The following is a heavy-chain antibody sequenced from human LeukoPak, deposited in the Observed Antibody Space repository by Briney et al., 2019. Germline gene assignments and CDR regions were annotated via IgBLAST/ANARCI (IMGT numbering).Heavy chain of an antibody. CDR1: GSPFTIYW. D-gene: IGHD2-8*01. CDR2: IKYYGSST. J-gene: IGHJ4*02. Sequence: GSLRLSFSSSGSPFTIYWMNLVRHAPGKGQGRVSRIKYYGSSTSYADSEKGRFTISRDNAKNPLYLQMNSLRAEDTAVYSCARAQGYCPNGVCYFDYWGQGTLVTVSS. CDR3: ARAQGYCPNGVCYFDY. V-gene: IGHV3-74*01.